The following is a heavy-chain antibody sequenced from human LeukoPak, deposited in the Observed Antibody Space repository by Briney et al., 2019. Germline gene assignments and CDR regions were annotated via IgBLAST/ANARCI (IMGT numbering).Heavy chain of an antibody. CDR2: ISGSGVTT. J-gene: IGHJ4*02. CDR1: GFTFSSYA. D-gene: IGHD3-3*02. V-gene: IGHV3-23*01. Sequence: PGGSLRLSCVASGFTFSSYAMGWVRQAPGKGLEWVSAISGSGVTTHYAGSVKGRFSISRDNSKNTLYLQMDSLRAEDTAVYYCARDMEEVSNWGQGTLVTVSS. CDR3: ARDMEEVSN.